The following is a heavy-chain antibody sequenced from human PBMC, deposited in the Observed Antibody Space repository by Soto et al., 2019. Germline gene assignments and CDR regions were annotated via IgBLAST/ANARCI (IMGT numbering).Heavy chain of an antibody. D-gene: IGHD3-10*01. J-gene: IGHJ4*02. CDR1: GFAFSSYA. Sequence: EVQLLESGGGLVQPGGSLRLSCAASGFAFSSYAMSWVRQAPGKGLEWVSSISGSTSGTYYADAVKGRFTISRDNSKNTLYLHLNSLGAEDRALYYCVKGGGFIGPFDYWGRGALVTVSS. CDR2: ISGSTSGT. CDR3: VKGGGFIGPFDY. V-gene: IGHV3-23*01.